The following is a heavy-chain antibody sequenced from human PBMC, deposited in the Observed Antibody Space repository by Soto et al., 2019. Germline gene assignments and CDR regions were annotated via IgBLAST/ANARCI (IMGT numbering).Heavy chain of an antibody. D-gene: IGHD2-21*01. CDR1: GFTFSSYA. CDR2: ISGSGGST. Sequence: EVRLLESGGGLVQPGGSLRLSCAASGFTFSSYAMSWVRQAPGKGLEWVSAISGSGGSTYYADSVKGRFTISRDNSKNTVYLQRNSLRAEDTAVYYCAKRSGGDGYPFDPWGQGTLVTVSS. V-gene: IGHV3-23*01. CDR3: AKRSGGDGYPFDP. J-gene: IGHJ5*02.